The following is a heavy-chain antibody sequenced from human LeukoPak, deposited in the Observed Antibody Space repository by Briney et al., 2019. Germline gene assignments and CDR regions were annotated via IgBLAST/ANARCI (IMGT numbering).Heavy chain of an antibody. CDR2: IYYSGST. J-gene: IGHJ5*02. CDR3: ARDNYGSGST. CDR1: GGSISSSSYY. D-gene: IGHD3-10*01. Sequence: PSETLSLTCTVSGGSISSSSYYWGWIRQPPGKGLEWIGSIYYSGSTYYNPSLKSRVTISVDTSKNQFSLKLSSVTAADTAVYYCARDNYGSGSTWGQGTLVTVSS. V-gene: IGHV4-39*07.